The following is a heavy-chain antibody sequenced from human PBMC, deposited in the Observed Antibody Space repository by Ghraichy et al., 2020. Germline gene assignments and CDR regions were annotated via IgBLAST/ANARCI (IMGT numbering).Heavy chain of an antibody. CDR2: ISAYNGDT. V-gene: IGHV1-18*01. CDR1: GYSFPSHG. D-gene: IGHD3-22*01. Sequence: ASVKGSCKPSGYSFPSHGISWVRQAPGQGLEWMGWISAYNGDTNYARKFQGRVTMTTDTATSTAYMELRSLRSDDTAMYYCARYWLAHYDDGSGYFTGLDYWGQGTLVTVSS. CDR3: ARYWLAHYDDGSGYFTGLDY. J-gene: IGHJ4*02.